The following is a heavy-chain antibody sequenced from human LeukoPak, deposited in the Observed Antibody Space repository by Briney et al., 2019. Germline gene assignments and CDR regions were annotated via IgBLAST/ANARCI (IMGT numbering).Heavy chain of an antibody. D-gene: IGHD1-26*01. CDR3: ARRGDSGSYNFDY. Sequence: SESLSPTLAVFGGSLSGYYWSWIRQPPGNGLEWIVDINHIGSTNHHPSLKSRDTISLDRTKNHLSLNLSPVPAPHTAVYYCARRGDSGSYNFDYWGQGTLVTVSS. J-gene: IGHJ4*02. CDR2: INHIGST. V-gene: IGHV4-34*01. CDR1: GGSLSGYY.